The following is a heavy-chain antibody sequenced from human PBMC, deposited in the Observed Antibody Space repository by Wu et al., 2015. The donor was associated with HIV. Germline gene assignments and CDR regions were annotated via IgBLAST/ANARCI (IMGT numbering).Heavy chain of an antibody. V-gene: IGHV1-18*01. D-gene: IGHD1-26*01. CDR1: GYAFVDYG. CDR2: ISGARQVSGQGLEWLRWTTGPSHSA. J-gene: IGHJ5*02. CDR3: ARDHSTTEWEKPVWWCDP. Sequence: QVHLVQSDSEVKRPGDSVTISCNASGYAFVDYGISWVRQAPGHGLEWMAWISGARQVSGQGLEWLRWTTGPSHSAKYAQKFQDRVSVTTNSSTNVVYMELSGLSSEDTATYYCARDHSTTEWEKPVWWCDPWGQGTLVIVSS.